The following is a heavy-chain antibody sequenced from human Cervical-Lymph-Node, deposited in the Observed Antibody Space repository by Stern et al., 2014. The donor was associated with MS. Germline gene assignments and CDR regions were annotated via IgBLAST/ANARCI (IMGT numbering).Heavy chain of an antibody. CDR2: IIPILGLA. V-gene: IGHV1-69*09. CDR1: GGTFSSSYA. J-gene: IGHJ5*02. CDR3: ARGVVSNRAAATLHNLFDP. D-gene: IGHD2-15*01. Sequence: VQLVQSGAEVKKPGSSTNVSCKASGGTFSSSYAITWMRQAPGQGLEGMGRIIPILGLANYAQKFQGRVFITADKSTSTTYLELSSLRSEDTAVYYCARGVVSNRAAATLHNLFDPWGQGTLVTVSS.